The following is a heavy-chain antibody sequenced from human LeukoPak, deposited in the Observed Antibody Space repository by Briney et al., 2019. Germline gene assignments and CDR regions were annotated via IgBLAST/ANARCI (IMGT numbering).Heavy chain of an antibody. V-gene: IGHV4-61*02. CDR2: IYTYESP. CDR1: GGSISSGSYY. Sequence: SETLSLICTVSGGSISSGSYYWRWIRQPAGTGLEWIGRIYTYESPNYNPSLKSRVTISVDTSKNQSSLKLTSVTAADTAVYFCARAPGGRRAYYMDVWGKGTTVTISS. D-gene: IGHD3-16*01. CDR3: ARAPGGRRAYYMDV. J-gene: IGHJ6*03.